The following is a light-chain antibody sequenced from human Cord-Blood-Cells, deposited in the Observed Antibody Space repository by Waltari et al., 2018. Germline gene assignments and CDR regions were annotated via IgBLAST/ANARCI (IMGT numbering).Light chain of an antibody. CDR1: SSDVGGYTY. J-gene: IGLJ1*01. Sequence: QSALTQPASVSGSPGQPITIPCTGTSSDVGGYTYVPWYQQHPGKAPKLMIYDVSNRPSGVSNRFSGSKSGNTASLTISGLQAEDEADYYCSSYTSSSTLVFGTGTKVTVL. CDR2: DVS. V-gene: IGLV2-14*01. CDR3: SSYTSSSTLV.